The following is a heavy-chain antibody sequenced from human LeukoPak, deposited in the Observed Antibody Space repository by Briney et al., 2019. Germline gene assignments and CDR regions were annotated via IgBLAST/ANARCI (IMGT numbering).Heavy chain of an antibody. CDR1: GFTFSSYS. CDR3: ASYSSGGRNYYFDY. V-gene: IGHV3-21*01. CDR2: ISSSSSYI. J-gene: IGHJ4*02. Sequence: GGSLRLSCAASGFTFSSYSMNWVRQAPGKGLEWVSSISSSSSYIYYADSVKGQFTISRDNAKNSLYLQMNSLRAEDTAVYYCASYSSGGRNYYFDYWGQGTLVTVSS. D-gene: IGHD6-19*01.